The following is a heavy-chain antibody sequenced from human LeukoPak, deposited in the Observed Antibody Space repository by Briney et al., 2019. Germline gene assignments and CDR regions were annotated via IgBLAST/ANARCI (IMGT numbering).Heavy chain of an antibody. CDR3: ARGALGSSGYYYDLPGAVFDY. CDR1: GYTFTSYD. D-gene: IGHD3-22*01. CDR2: MNPNSGNT. J-gene: IGHJ4*02. V-gene: IGHV1-8*01. Sequence: GASVKVSCKASGYTFTSYDINWVRQATGQGLEWMGWMNPNSGNTGYAQKFQGRVTMTRNTSISTAYMELSSLRSEDTAVYYCARGALGSSGYYYDLPGAVFDYWGQGTLVTVSS.